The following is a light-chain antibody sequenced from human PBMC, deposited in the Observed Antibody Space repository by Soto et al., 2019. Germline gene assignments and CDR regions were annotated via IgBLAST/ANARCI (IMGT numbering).Light chain of an antibody. CDR2: DAS. CDR1: QSVSSY. J-gene: IGKJ4*01. Sequence: EIVLTQSPATLSLSPGERATLSCRASQSVSSYLAWYQQKPGQAPRLLIYDASKRATGIPARFSGSGFGSDYTLTISSLEPEDFAVYYCQQRSSWLTFGGGTKVEIK. CDR3: QQRSSWLT. V-gene: IGKV3-11*01.